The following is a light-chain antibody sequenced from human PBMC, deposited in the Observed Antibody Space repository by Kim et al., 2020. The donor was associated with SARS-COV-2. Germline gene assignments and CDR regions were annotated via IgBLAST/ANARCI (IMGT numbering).Light chain of an antibody. CDR1: QNISNY. CDR2: AAS. J-gene: IGKJ4*01. V-gene: IGKV1-39*01. Sequence: DIQMTQSPSSLSASVGDRVTITCRASQNISNYLNWYQQKPGKAPKLLIYAASSLQSGVPSRFSGSGSGTDFTLTISSLQPENFATYYCQQSYSTPLTFGGGTKLEIK. CDR3: QQSYSTPLT.